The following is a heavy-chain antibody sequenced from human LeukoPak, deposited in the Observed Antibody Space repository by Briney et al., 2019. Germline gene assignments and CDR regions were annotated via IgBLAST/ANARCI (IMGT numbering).Heavy chain of an antibody. Sequence: PAGGSLRLSCAASGFTLSSYAMTWVRQAPGKGLEWVSTITGSSGYTYYPDSVKGRFTISRDNSKNTLFLRMNSLRAEDTAVYFCAKQSLYDSSGHFHYWGQGTLVTVSS. CDR3: AKQSLYDSSGHFHY. CDR2: ITGSSGYT. CDR1: GFTLSSYA. V-gene: IGHV3-23*01. D-gene: IGHD3-22*01. J-gene: IGHJ4*02.